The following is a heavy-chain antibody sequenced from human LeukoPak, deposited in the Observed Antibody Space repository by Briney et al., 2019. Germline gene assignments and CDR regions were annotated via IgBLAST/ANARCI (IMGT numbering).Heavy chain of an antibody. CDR2: IYYSGST. V-gene: IGHV4-59*01. CDR1: GGSISSYY. J-gene: IGHJ6*03. Sequence: SEALSLTCTVSGGSISSYYWSWIRQPPGKGLEWIGYIYYSGSTNYNPSLKSRVTISVDTSKNQFSLKLSSVTAADTAVYYCARDRGYGKRGYYYMDVWGKGTTVTVSS. CDR3: ARDRGYGKRGYYYMDV. D-gene: IGHD4-17*01.